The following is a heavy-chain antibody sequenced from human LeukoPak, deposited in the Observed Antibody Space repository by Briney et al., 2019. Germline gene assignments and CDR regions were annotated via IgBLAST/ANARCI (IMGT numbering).Heavy chain of an antibody. CDR3: ARDRPNTMVRGVSDYYYGMDV. CDR1: GGTFSSYA. J-gene: IGHJ6*04. D-gene: IGHD3-10*01. V-gene: IGHV1-69*01. Sequence: GASVEVSCKASGGTFSSYAISWVRQAPGQGLEWMGGIIPIFGTANYAQKFQGRVTITADESTSTAYMELSSLRSEDTAVYYCARDRPNTMVRGVSDYYYGMDVWGKGTTVTVSP. CDR2: IIPIFGTA.